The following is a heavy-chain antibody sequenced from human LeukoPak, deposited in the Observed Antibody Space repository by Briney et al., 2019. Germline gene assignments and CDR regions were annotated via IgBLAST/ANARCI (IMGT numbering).Heavy chain of an antibody. V-gene: IGHV3-30*18. D-gene: IGHD4-11*01. Sequence: PGRSLRLSCAASVYPFSRYGMHWVRQSPGKGLEWVAVISYDGSNKYYADSVKGRFTISRDNYKNTLYLQMNSLRAEDTAVYYCAKLQVVSTVTTGDAFDIWGQGTMVTVSS. CDR2: ISYDGSNK. J-gene: IGHJ3*02. CDR1: VYPFSRYG. CDR3: AKLQVVSTVTTGDAFDI.